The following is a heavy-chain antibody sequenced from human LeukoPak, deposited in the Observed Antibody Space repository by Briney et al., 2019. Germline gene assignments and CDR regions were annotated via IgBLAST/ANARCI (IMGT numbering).Heavy chain of an antibody. V-gene: IGHV3-30*18. D-gene: IGHD5-18*01. J-gene: IGHJ6*02. CDR1: GFTFSSYG. CDR3: AKREGDTAMVSYYYYGMDV. Sequence: GGSLRLSCASSGFTFSSYGMHWVRQAPGKGLEWVAVLSYDGTNKFYADSVKGRFTISRDNSKNTLYLQMNSLRAEDTAVYYCAKREGDTAMVSYYYYGMDVWGQGTTVTVSS. CDR2: LSYDGTNK.